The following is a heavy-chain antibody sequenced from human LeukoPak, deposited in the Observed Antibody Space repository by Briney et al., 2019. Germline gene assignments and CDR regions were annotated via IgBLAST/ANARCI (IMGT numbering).Heavy chain of an antibody. CDR1: GFTLSSYA. CDR2: ISVSGNT. Sequence: PGGSLRLSCAASGFTLSSYAMSWVRQGPGKGLEWVSAISVSGNTYHADSVKGRFTISRDSYKNTLYLQMNSLRAEDTAVYYCARAAYPYCSSTSCYSLGTWFDPWGQGTLVTVSS. D-gene: IGHD2-2*01. CDR3: ARAAYPYCSSTSCYSLGTWFDP. V-gene: IGHV3-23*01. J-gene: IGHJ5*02.